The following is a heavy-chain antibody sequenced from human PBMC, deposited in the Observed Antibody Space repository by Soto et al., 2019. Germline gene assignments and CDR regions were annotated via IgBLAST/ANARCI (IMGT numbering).Heavy chain of an antibody. CDR1: GYTLTELS. J-gene: IGHJ4*02. Sequence: ASVKVSCKVSGYTLTELSMHWVRQAPGKGLEWMGGFDPEDGETIYAQKFQGRVTMTEDTSTDTAYMELSSLRSEDTAVYYCATDFIHRGHFDYWGQGTLVTVSS. CDR3: ATDFIHRGHFDY. D-gene: IGHD3-10*01. V-gene: IGHV1-24*01. CDR2: FDPEDGET.